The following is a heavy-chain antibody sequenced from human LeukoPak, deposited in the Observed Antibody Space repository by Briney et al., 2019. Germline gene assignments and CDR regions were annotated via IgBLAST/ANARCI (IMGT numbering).Heavy chain of an antibody. V-gene: IGHV1-2*02. CDR3: ARVGIAAAGPHILDRLGMDV. CDR2: INPNSGGT. CDR1: GYTFTGYY. Sequence: ASVKVSCKASGYTFTGYYMHWVRQAPGQGLAWMGWINPNSGGTNYAQKFQGRVTMTRDTSISTAYMELSRLRSDDTAVYYCARVGIAAAGPHILDRLGMDVWGQGTTVTVSS. J-gene: IGHJ6*02. D-gene: IGHD6-13*01.